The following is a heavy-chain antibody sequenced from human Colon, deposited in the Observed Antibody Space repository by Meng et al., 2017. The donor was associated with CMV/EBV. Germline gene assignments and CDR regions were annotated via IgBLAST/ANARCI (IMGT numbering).Heavy chain of an antibody. J-gene: IGHJ5*02. V-gene: IGHV1-18*01. CDR2: ITAQTGLR. CDR3: ARKGDCSSTSCYLGP. D-gene: IGHD2-2*01. Sequence: SGYPFTSSGISWERQGPGHGREWMGWITAQTGLRNYEERLKDRLNLTTDTTTNTTHMELSSLRSEDKAVYYCARKGDCSSTSCYLGPWGQGTLVTVSS. CDR1: GYPFTSSG.